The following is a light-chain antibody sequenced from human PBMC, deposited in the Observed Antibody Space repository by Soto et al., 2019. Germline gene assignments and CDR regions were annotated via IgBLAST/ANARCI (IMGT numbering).Light chain of an antibody. CDR1: QSITRY. Sequence: DIQMTQSPSSLSASVGDRVTITCRASQSITRYLNWYQQKPGKAPKLLIYGASTLQSGVPSRFSGSKSGTDFTLTINKLQPEDFATYYCQQSYGTPPYTFGQGTKLEIK. J-gene: IGKJ2*01. CDR2: GAS. V-gene: IGKV1-39*01. CDR3: QQSYGTPPYT.